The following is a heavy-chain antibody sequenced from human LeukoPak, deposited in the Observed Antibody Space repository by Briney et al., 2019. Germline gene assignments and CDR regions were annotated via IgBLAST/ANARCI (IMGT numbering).Heavy chain of an antibody. Sequence: ASVKVSCKASGYTFTGYYMHWVRQAPGQGLEWMGWISAYNGNTNYAQKLQGRVTMTTDTSTSTAYMELRSLRSDDTAVYYCARDQYYGSGRSDYWGQGTLVTVSS. D-gene: IGHD3-10*01. CDR1: GYTFTGYY. CDR2: ISAYNGNT. V-gene: IGHV1-18*04. J-gene: IGHJ4*02. CDR3: ARDQYYGSGRSDY.